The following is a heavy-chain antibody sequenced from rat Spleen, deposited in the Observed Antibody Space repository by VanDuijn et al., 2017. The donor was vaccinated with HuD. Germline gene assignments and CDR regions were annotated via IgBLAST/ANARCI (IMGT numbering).Heavy chain of an antibody. V-gene: IGHV2-72*01. D-gene: IGHD4-3*01. Sequence: QVQLKESGPGVVQPSQTLSLTCTVSGFSLPSYHVSWVRQPPGKSLVWMGTIWAGGGTNYNSVVKSRLSISRDTSKSQVLLKMNSLQPEDTGTYYCARHLREASGVMDAWGQGASVTVSS. J-gene: IGHJ4*01. CDR1: GFSLPSYH. CDR3: ARHLREASGVMDA. CDR2: IWAGGGT.